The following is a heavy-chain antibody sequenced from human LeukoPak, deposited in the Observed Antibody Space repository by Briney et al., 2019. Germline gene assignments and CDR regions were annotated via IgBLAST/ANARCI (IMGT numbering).Heavy chain of an antibody. Sequence: PSETLSLTCTVSGYSISSGYYWGWIRQPPGKGLEWIGSIYHSGSTYYNPSLKSRVTISVDTSKNQFSLKLSSVTAADTAVYYCARGLQLESYFDYWGRGTLVTVSS. CDR2: IYHSGST. J-gene: IGHJ4*02. V-gene: IGHV4-38-2*02. CDR3: ARGLQLESYFDY. CDR1: GYSISSGYY. D-gene: IGHD1-1*01.